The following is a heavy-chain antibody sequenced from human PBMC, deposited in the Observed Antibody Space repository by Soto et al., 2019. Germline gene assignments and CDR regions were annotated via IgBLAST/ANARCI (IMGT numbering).Heavy chain of an antibody. Sequence: QVQLQESGPGLVKPSQTLSLTCTVSGGSVSTDDHYWTWIRQPPGKGLEWIGYIYHSGDTYYNPSLKSRGTISIDTSKNQFSLKLNSVTAADTAVYYCARSTGRYWGQGTLVTVSS. CDR2: IYHSGDT. D-gene: IGHD2-21*01. J-gene: IGHJ4*02. V-gene: IGHV4-30-4*01. CDR1: GGSVSTDDHY. CDR3: ARSTGRY.